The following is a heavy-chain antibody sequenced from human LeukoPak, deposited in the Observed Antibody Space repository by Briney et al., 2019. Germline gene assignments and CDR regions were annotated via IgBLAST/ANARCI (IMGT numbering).Heavy chain of an antibody. CDR3: ARYSSSVDDY. V-gene: IGHV1-18*01. CDR2: ISVYNGST. CDR1: GGTFSSYA. D-gene: IGHD6-6*01. Sequence: ASVTVSCKASGGTFSSYAISWVRQAPGQGLEWMGWISVYNGSTKYAQNFQGRVTMTTDTSTSTAYMELRSLRSDDTAVYYCARYSSSVDDYWGQGTLVTVSS. J-gene: IGHJ4*02.